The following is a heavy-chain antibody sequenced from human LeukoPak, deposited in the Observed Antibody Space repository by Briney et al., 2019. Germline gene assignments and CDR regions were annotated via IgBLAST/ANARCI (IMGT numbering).Heavy chain of an antibody. CDR2: IKQDGSEK. V-gene: IGHV3-7*01. CDR1: GFTFSSYW. Sequence: GGSLRLSCAASGFTFSSYWMSWVRQAPGKGLEWVANIKQDGSEKYYVDSVKGRFTISRDNAKNSLYLQMNSLRAEDTAVYYCARISSSWSPPFDYWGQGTLVTVFS. D-gene: IGHD6-13*01. CDR3: ARISSSWSPPFDY. J-gene: IGHJ4*02.